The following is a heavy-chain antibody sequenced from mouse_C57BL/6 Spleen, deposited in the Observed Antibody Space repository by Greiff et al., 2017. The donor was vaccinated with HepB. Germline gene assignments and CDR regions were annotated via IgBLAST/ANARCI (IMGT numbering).Heavy chain of an antibody. D-gene: IGHD1-1*01. CDR1: GYTFTSYG. V-gene: IGHV1-81*01. CDR3: ARWDYGSTYYYAMDY. J-gene: IGHJ4*01. CDR2: IYPRSGNT. Sequence: VKLQESGAELARPGASVKLSCKASGYTFTSYGISWVKQRTGQGLEWIGEIYPRSGNTYYNEKFKGKATLTADKSSSTAYMELRSLTSEDSAVYFCARWDYGSTYYYAMDYWGQGTSVTVSS.